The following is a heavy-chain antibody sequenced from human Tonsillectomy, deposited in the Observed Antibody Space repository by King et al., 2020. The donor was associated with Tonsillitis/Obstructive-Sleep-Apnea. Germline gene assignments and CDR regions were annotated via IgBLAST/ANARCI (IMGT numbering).Heavy chain of an antibody. V-gene: IGHV4-39*01. CDR3: AIHIGYSTSSSRGLSFDS. J-gene: IGHJ4*02. CDR1: GDSISSTYYY. Sequence: QLQLQESGPGLVKPSETLSLTCTVSGDSISSTYYYWGWIRQPPGKGLEWIGSIYYSGSTYLNPSLKSRVSMSVDTSKNQFSLNLNSVTAADTALYYCAIHIGYSTSSSRGLSFDSWGQGTLVTVSS. D-gene: IGHD6-6*01. CDR2: IYYSGST.